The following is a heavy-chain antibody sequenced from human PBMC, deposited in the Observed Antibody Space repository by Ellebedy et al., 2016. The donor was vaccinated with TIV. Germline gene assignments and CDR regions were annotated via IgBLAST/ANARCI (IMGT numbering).Heavy chain of an antibody. J-gene: IGHJ3*02. Sequence: GGSLRLSXAASGFTFSSYSMNWVRQAPGKGLEWVSSISSSSSYIYYADSVKGRFTISRDNAKNSLYLQMNSLRAEDTAVYYCAREDTAMVDAFDIWGQGTMVTVSS. V-gene: IGHV3-21*01. CDR2: ISSSSSYI. CDR1: GFTFSSYS. CDR3: AREDTAMVDAFDI. D-gene: IGHD5-18*01.